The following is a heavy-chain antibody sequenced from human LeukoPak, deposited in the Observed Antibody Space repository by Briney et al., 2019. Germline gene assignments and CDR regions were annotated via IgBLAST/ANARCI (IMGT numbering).Heavy chain of an antibody. J-gene: IGHJ4*02. Sequence: SETLSLTCTVSGGSISSHYWSWIRQPPGKGLEWIGYIYYSGSTNYNPSLKSRVTISVDASKNQFSLKLSSVTGADTAVYYCARDPDYGGNSGYFDYWGQGTLVTVSS. CDR3: ARDPDYGGNSGYFDY. CDR1: GGSISSHY. V-gene: IGHV4-59*11. CDR2: IYYSGST. D-gene: IGHD4-23*01.